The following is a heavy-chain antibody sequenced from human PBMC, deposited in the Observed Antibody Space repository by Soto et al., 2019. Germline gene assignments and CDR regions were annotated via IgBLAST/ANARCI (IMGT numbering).Heavy chain of an antibody. J-gene: IGHJ4*02. CDR2: ISGSGGST. CDR3: AKDRFIVVGGVDGFEY. Sequence: GGSLRLSCAASGFTFSNYAMSWVRQAPGKGLEWVSVISGSGGSTYYADSVKGRFTISRDNSKNTLYLQMNSLRAEDTAVYYCAKDRFIVVGGVDGFEYWGQGTLVTVSS. D-gene: IGHD1-26*01. CDR1: GFTFSNYA. V-gene: IGHV3-23*01.